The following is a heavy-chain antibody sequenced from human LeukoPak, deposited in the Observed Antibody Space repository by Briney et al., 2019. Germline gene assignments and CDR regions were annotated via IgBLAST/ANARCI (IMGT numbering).Heavy chain of an antibody. D-gene: IGHD6-19*01. Sequence: GGSLRLSCAASGFTFSSYGMSWVRQAPGKGLEWVSAISGGGGSTYYADSVKGRFTISRDNSKNTLYLQMNSLRAEDTAVYYCARIVQWLAARWGQGTLVTVSS. CDR2: ISGGGGST. CDR1: GFTFSSYG. CDR3: ARIVQWLAAR. V-gene: IGHV3-23*01. J-gene: IGHJ4*02.